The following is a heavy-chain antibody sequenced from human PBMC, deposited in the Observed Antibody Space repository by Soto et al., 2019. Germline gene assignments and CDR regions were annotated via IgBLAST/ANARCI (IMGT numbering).Heavy chain of an antibody. J-gene: IGHJ4*02. D-gene: IGHD3-9*01. CDR2: ISGSGGST. V-gene: IGHV3-23*01. CDR1: GFTFSSYA. CDR3: ARPPYDILTGYTLLY. Sequence: GGSLRLSCAASGFTFSSYAMSWVRQAPGKGLEWVSAISGSGGSTYYADSVKGRFTISRDNSKNTLYLQMNSLRAEDTAVYYCARPPYDILTGYTLLYWGQGTLVTVSS.